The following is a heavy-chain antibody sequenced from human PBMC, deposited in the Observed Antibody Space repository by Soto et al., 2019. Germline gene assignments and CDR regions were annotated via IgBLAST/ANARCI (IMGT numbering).Heavy chain of an antibody. V-gene: IGHV4-34*01. CDR2: INHSGST. J-gene: IGHJ6*02. D-gene: IGHD3-10*01. CDR3: ARGPPGPNYYGSGSYNPHSYYGMEV. CDR1: GGSFSGYY. Sequence: PSETLSLTCAVYGGSFSGYYWSWIRQPPGKGLEWIGEINHSGSTNYNPSLKSRVTISVDTSKNQFSLKLSSVTAADTAVYYCARGPPGPNYYGSGSYNPHSYYGMEVWGQGTTVTVSS.